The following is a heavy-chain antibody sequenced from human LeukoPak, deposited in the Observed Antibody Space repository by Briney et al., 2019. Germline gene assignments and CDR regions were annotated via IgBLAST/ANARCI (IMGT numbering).Heavy chain of an antibody. CDR1: GGSISSGSYY. V-gene: IGHV4-61*02. Sequence: SETLSLTCTVSGGSISSGSYYWSWIRQPAGKGLEWIGRIYTSGSTNYNPSLKSRGTISVDTSKNQFSLKLSSVTAADTAVYYCARSFPYCSSTSCYPDYWGQGTLVTVSS. J-gene: IGHJ4*02. CDR2: IYTSGST. D-gene: IGHD2-2*01. CDR3: ARSFPYCSSTSCYPDY.